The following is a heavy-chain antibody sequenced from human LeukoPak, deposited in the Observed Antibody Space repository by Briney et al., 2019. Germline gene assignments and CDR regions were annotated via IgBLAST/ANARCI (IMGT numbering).Heavy chain of an antibody. D-gene: IGHD3-22*01. J-gene: IGHJ4*02. CDR2: INGSGGIT. Sequence: PGGSLRLSCAASGFTFSNYAMSWVRQAPGRGLEWVSPINGSGGITYYADSVKGRFTISRDNSKNTLYLQMNSLRAEDTAVYYCAKVPSYYYDSSGYYYIDYWGQGTLVTVSS. CDR1: GFTFSNYA. CDR3: AKVPSYYYDSSGYYYIDY. V-gene: IGHV3-23*01.